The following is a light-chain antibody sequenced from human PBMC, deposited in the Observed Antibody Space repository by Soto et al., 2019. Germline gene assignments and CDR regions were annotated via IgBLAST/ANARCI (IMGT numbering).Light chain of an antibody. CDR2: GAS. CDR1: QSVSSN. CDR3: QQYAKAPLT. Sequence: EVVLTLSTGTLSLSPGRSATLACRASQSVSSNFAWYQQKPGQAPRLVVYGASSRATGVPDRFSASGSGTDFTLTISRLETEDFAVYYCQQYAKAPLTFGQGTKVDIK. V-gene: IGKV3-20*01. J-gene: IGKJ1*01.